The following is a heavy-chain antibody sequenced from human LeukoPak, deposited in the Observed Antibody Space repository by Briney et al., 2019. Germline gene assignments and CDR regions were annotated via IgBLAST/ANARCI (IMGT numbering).Heavy chain of an antibody. CDR2: ISSSSSYI. D-gene: IGHD3-22*01. CDR1: GFTFSSYS. V-gene: IGHV3-21*01. CDR3: ARDLYDSSGYYWYYYGMDV. Sequence: GGSLRLSCAASGFTFSSYSVTWVRQAPGKGLEWVSSISSSSSYIYYADSVKGRFTISRDNAKNSLYLQMNSLRAEDTAVYYCARDLYDSSGYYWYYYGMDVWGQGTTVTVSS. J-gene: IGHJ6*02.